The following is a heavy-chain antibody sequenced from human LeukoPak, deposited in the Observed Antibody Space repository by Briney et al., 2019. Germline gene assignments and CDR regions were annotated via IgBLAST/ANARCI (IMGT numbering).Heavy chain of an antibody. D-gene: IGHD6-19*01. Sequence: ASVKVSCKASGYTFTSYYMHWVRQAPGQGLEWMGIINPSGGSTSYAQKFQGRVTMTRDTSISTAYMELSRLRSDDTAVYYCARRVAGYTHFDYWGQGTLVTVSS. J-gene: IGHJ4*02. V-gene: IGHV1-46*01. CDR1: GYTFTSYY. CDR3: ARRVAGYTHFDY. CDR2: INPSGGST.